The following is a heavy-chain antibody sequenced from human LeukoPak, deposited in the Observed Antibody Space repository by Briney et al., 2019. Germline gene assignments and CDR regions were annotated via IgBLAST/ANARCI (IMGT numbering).Heavy chain of an antibody. CDR1: GFTFSNYA. J-gene: IGHJ4*02. D-gene: IGHD1-1*01. V-gene: IGHV3-23*01. CDR3: VSAPHNDPRPPFDY. Sequence: HPGGSLRLSCAASGFTFSNYAMTWVRQAPGKGLEWVSGISGSGGSTYYADSVKDRFTISRDNSKNTLSLQMNSLRAEDTAICHCVSAPHNDPRPPFDYWGQGILVTVSS. CDR2: ISGSGGST.